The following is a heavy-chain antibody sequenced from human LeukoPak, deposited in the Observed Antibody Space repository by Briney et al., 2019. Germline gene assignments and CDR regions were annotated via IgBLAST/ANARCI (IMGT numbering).Heavy chain of an antibody. CDR3: VKDMGFYYDSSGYLPDPHGGAFDI. CDR1: GFTFSSYA. Sequence: GGSLRLSCSASGFTFSSYAMHWVRQAPGMGLEYVSAISSNGGSTYYADSVKGRFTISRDNSKNTLYLQMSSLRAEDTAVYYCVKDMGFYYDSSGYLPDPHGGAFDIWGQGAMVTVSS. J-gene: IGHJ3*02. CDR2: ISSNGGST. D-gene: IGHD3-22*01. V-gene: IGHV3-64D*06.